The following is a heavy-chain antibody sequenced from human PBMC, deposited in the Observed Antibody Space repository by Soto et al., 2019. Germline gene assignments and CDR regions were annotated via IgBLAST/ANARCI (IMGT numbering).Heavy chain of an antibody. V-gene: IGHV4-61*01. CDR2: IYNGGST. CDR3: ARRNYYGSGSYPFDF. CDR1: GGSVSSGSYY. D-gene: IGHD3-10*01. Sequence: LSLTCTVSGGSVSSGSYYWSWIRQPPGKGLEWIGYIYNGGSTNYNPSLKSRVTISVDTSKNQFSLRLSSVTAADTAVYYCARRNYYGSGSYPFDFWGQGTLVTVSS. J-gene: IGHJ4*02.